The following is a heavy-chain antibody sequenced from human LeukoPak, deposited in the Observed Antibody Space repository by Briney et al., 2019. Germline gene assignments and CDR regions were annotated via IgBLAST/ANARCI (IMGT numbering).Heavy chain of an antibody. Sequence: GGSLRLSCAASGFTFSNAWMSWVRQAPGKGLEWVSVIYSGGSTYYADSVKGRFTISRDNSKNTLYLQMNSLRAEDTAVYYCARVTPEEKRPYQLPVGAFDIWGQGTMVTVSS. D-gene: IGHD2-2*01. V-gene: IGHV3-53*01. CDR2: IYSGGST. CDR1: GFTFSNAW. CDR3: ARVTPEEKRPYQLPVGAFDI. J-gene: IGHJ3*02.